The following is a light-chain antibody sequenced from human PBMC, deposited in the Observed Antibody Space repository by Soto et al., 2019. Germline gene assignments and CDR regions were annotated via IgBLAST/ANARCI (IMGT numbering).Light chain of an antibody. CDR2: GAS. Sequence: DIVMTQSPATLSVAPGERVTFSCRASQGVSRKLAWYQHKPGQAPRLLISGASTGATGIPARFSGSGSGTECTLTISSLQSEDCAIYYCQQYHTWPITFGGGPKVEIK. J-gene: IGKJ4*01. CDR3: QQYHTWPIT. V-gene: IGKV3-15*01. CDR1: QGVSRK.